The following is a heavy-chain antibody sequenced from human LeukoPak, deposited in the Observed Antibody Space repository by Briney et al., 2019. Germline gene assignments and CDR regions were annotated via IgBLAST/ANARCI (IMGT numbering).Heavy chain of an antibody. Sequence: SETLSLTCAVYGGSFSGYYWSWIRQPPGKGLEWIGEINHSGSTNYNPSLKSRVTISVDTSKNQFSLKLSSVTAADTAVYYCARPNSGSYLGAFDTWGQGTMVTVSS. V-gene: IGHV4-34*01. J-gene: IGHJ3*02. CDR1: GGSFSGYY. CDR3: ARPNSGSYLGAFDT. CDR2: INHSGST. D-gene: IGHD1-26*01.